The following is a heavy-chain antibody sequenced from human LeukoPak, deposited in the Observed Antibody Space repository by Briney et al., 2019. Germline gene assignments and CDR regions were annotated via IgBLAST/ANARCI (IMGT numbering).Heavy chain of an antibody. J-gene: IGHJ4*02. CDR1: GGSISSYY. D-gene: IGHD3-10*01. CDR3: ASADYYRIDF. V-gene: IGHV4-59*08. CDR2: IYYSGST. Sequence: PSETLSLTCTVSGGSISSYYWSWIRQPPGKGLEWIGYIYYSGSTNYNPSLKSRVTMSLDKAKKQFSLKLSSVTAADTSVYFCASADYYRIDFWGQGTLVTVSS.